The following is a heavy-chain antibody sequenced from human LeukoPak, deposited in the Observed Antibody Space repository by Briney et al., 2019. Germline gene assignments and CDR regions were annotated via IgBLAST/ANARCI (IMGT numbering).Heavy chain of an antibody. J-gene: IGHJ4*02. CDR2: VFNSGSA. V-gene: IGHV4-59*01. CDR3: ARQYYHRSGIFYVGAYDL. D-gene: IGHD3-10*01. CDR1: GVSINNYY. Sequence: SETLSLTCSVSGVSINNYYWSWIRQPPGKGLEWTGDVFNSGSANYNPSLKSRVTISVDISKSRFSLKLNSVTAADTAMYYCARQYYHRSGIFYVGAYDLWGQGTLVTVSS.